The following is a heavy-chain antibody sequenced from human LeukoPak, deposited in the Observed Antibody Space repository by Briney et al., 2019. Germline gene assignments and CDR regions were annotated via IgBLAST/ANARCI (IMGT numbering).Heavy chain of an antibody. CDR1: GGSISSSSYY. CDR2: IYYSGST. CDR3: ARNPVRARGALHYYYYMDV. V-gene: IGHV4-39*07. Sequence: KSSETLSLTCTVSGGSISSSSYYWGWIRQPPGKGLEWIGSIYYSGSTYYNPSLKSRVTISVDTSKNQFSLKLSSVTAADTAVYYCARNPVRARGALHYYYYMDVWGKGTTVTISS. J-gene: IGHJ6*03. D-gene: IGHD3-10*01.